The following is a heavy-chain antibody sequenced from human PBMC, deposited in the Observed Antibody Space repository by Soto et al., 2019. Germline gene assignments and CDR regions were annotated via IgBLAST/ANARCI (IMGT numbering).Heavy chain of an antibody. D-gene: IGHD5-18*01. J-gene: IGHJ4*01. CDR1: GFTFSSYA. V-gene: IGHV3-23*01. CDR3: ATHRYSYGTHLDY. Sequence: PGGSLRLSCAASGFTFSSYAMSWVRQAPGKGLEWVSAISGSGGSTYYADSVKGRFTISRDNSKNTLYLQMNSLRAEDTAVYYCATHRYSYGTHLDYWGHGTLVTVSS. CDR2: ISGSGGST.